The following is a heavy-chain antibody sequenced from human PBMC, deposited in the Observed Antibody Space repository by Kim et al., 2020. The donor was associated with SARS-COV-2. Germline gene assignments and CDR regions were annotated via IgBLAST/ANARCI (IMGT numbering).Heavy chain of an antibody. V-gene: IGHV5-51*01. CDR3: ARQGLTVTSPEYYYYGMDV. CDR2: IYPGDSDT. CDR1: GYSFISYW. Sequence: GESLKISCKGSGYSFISYWIGWVRQMPGKGLEWMGIIYPGDSDTRYSPSFQGQVTISADKSISTAYLQWSSLKASDTAMYYCARQGLTVTSPEYYYYGMDVWGQGTTVTVSS. D-gene: IGHD4-17*01. J-gene: IGHJ6*02.